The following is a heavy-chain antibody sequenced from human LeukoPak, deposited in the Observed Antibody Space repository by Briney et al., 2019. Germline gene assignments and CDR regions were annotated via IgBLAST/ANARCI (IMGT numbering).Heavy chain of an antibody. D-gene: IGHD3-22*01. J-gene: IGHJ3*02. CDR1: GFTFSSYA. CDR3: AKSQSYYDSSGYYLNHNDAFDI. Sequence: PGGSLRLCCAASGFTFSSYAMSWVRQAPGKGLEWVSAISGSGGSTYYADSVKGRFTISRDNSKNTLYLQMNSLRAEDTAVYYCAKSQSYYDSSGYYLNHNDAFDIWGQGTMVTVSS. CDR2: ISGSGGST. V-gene: IGHV3-23*01.